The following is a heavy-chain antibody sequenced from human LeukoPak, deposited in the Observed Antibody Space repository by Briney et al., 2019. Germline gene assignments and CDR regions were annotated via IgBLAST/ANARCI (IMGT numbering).Heavy chain of an antibody. D-gene: IGHD6-13*01. V-gene: IGHV3-23*01. Sequence: GASLRLSCAASGFTFSSYAMSWVRQAPGKGLEWVSAISGSGGSTYYADSVKGRFTISRDNSKNTLYLQMNSLRAENTAVYCCAKDRGSSCPDYWGEGTLVTVSS. CDR1: GFTFSSYA. CDR3: AKDRGSSCPDY. CDR2: ISGSGGST. J-gene: IGHJ4*02.